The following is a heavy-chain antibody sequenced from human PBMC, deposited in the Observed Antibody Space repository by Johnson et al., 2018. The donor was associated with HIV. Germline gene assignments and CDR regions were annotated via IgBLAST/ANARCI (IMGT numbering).Heavy chain of an antibody. Sequence: VQLVESGGGLVQPGGSLRLSCAASGFTFSSYWMSWVRQAPGKGLEWVANIKQDGREKYYVASVKGRFTISRDNAKNSLYLQMNSLRAEDTAVYYCARFPPGGNYYFDIWGQGTMVTVSS. J-gene: IGHJ3*02. D-gene: IGHD1-26*01. CDR2: IKQDGREK. CDR3: ARFPPGGNYYFDI. V-gene: IGHV3-7*01. CDR1: GFTFSSYW.